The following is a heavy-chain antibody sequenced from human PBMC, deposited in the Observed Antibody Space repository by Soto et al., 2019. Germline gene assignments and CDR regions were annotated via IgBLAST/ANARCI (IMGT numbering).Heavy chain of an antibody. CDR1: GGSISSGGYY. Sequence: SETLSLTCTVSGGSISSGGYYWSWIRQHPGKGLEWIGYIYYSGSTNYNPSLKSRVTISVDTSKNQFSLKVRSVTAADTAVYYCARVGAAAAPGYFDYWSQGTLVTVSS. CDR3: ARVGAAAAPGYFDY. V-gene: IGHV4-61*08. D-gene: IGHD6-13*01. CDR2: IYYSGST. J-gene: IGHJ4*02.